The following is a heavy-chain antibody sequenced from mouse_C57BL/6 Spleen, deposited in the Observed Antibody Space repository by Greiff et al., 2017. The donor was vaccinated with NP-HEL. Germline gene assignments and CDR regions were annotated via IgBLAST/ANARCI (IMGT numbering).Heavy chain of an antibody. V-gene: IGHV1-15*01. Sequence: QLKESGAELVRPGASVTLSCKASGYTFTDYEMHWVKQTPVHGLEWIGAIDPETGGTAYNQKFKGKAILTADKSSSTAYMELRSLTSEDSAVYYCTRPYITTVARYFDVWGTGTTVTVSS. CDR3: TRPYITTVARYFDV. D-gene: IGHD1-1*01. CDR2: IDPETGGT. CDR1: GYTFTDYE. J-gene: IGHJ1*03.